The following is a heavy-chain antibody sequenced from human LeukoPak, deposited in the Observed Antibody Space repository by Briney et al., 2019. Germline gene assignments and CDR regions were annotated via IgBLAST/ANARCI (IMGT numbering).Heavy chain of an antibody. Sequence: GGSRRLSCAASGFTFSSYGMHWVRQAPGKGLEWVAFIRYDGSNKYYADSVKGRFTISRDNAKNSLYLQMNSLRAEDTAVYYCARDPTYHYDTSSYYGALYYFDYWGQGTLVTVSS. CDR1: GFTFSSYG. V-gene: IGHV3-30*02. CDR3: ARDPTYHYDTSSYYGALYYFDY. CDR2: IRYDGSNK. D-gene: IGHD3-22*01. J-gene: IGHJ4*02.